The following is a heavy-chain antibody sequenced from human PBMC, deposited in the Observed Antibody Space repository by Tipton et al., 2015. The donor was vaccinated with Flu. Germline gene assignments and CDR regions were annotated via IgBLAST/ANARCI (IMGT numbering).Heavy chain of an antibody. V-gene: IGHV4-39*07. CDR2: IYHSGST. D-gene: IGHD6-19*01. Sequence: TLSLTCTVSGGSINRSHYYWGWIRQPPGKGLEWIGSIYHSGSTFYHPSLKSRVTIPVDTSKNQFSLKLSSVTAADTAVYYCARDGGVGSGWSYSGGNYYYGMDVWGQGTTVIVSS. CDR3: ARDGGVGSGWSYSGGNYYYGMDV. CDR1: GGSINRSHYY. J-gene: IGHJ6*02.